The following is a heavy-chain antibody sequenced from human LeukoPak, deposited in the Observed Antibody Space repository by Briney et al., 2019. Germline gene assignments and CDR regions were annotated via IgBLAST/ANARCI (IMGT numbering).Heavy chain of an antibody. J-gene: IGHJ6*02. CDR3: ARDLRGYSYYYGMDV. CDR2: INPNSGGT. CDR1: GYTFTGYY. D-gene: IGHD5-12*01. Sequence: ASVNVSCKASGYTFTGYYMHWVRQAPGQGLEWMGWINPNSGGTNYAQKFQGRVTMTRDTSTSTVYMELSSLRSEDTAVYYCARDLRGYSYYYGMDVWGQGTTVTVSS. V-gene: IGHV1-2*02.